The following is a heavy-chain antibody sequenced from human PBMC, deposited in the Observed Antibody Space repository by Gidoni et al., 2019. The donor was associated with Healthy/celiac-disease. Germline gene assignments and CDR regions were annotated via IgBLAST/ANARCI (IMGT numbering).Heavy chain of an antibody. Sequence: QVQLVKSGAEVKKPGASVKVSCKASGYPFTSYGISWVRQAPGQGLEWMGWISAYNGNTNYAQKLQGRVTMTTDTSTSTAYMELRSLRSDDTVVYYCARADGYFDWFRWFDPWGQGTLVTVSS. V-gene: IGHV1-18*01. J-gene: IGHJ5*02. D-gene: IGHD3-9*01. CDR2: ISAYNGNT. CDR3: ARADGYFDWFRWFDP. CDR1: GYPFTSYG.